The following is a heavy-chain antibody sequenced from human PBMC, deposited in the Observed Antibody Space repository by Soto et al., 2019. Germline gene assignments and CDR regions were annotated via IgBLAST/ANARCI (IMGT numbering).Heavy chain of an antibody. D-gene: IGHD3-22*01. CDR3: AREARDISGYYNFDY. Sequence: PGGSMRLSSAASGFSVSSNYMCWVRQAPGKGMEWVSVIHSSGSTMNAESVRGRFTISRDNSQSTLHLKMNSLRAEDTSVYYCAREARDISGYYNFDYWGQGTLVTVSS. CDR2: IHSSGST. J-gene: IGHJ4*02. CDR1: GFSVSSNY. V-gene: IGHV3-53*01.